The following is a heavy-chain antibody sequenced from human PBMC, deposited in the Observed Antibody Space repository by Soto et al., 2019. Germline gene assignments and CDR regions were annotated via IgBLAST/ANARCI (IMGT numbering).Heavy chain of an antibody. D-gene: IGHD2-2*03. CDR1: EFTFSNYA. CDR3: ARGGYCNSTSCYRCGMDV. V-gene: IGHV3-23*01. CDR2: ISDNGGTT. J-gene: IGHJ6*02. Sequence: GGSLRLSCAASEFTFSNYAMSWVRQAPGKGLEWVSSISDNGGTTYYADSVKGRFTISRDNSKNTLYLQMNSLRAEDTAVYYCARGGYCNSTSCYRCGMDVWGQGTTVTVSS.